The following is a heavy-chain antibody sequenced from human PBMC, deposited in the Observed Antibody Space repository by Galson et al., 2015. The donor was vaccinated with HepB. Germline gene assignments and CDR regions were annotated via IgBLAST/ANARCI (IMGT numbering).Heavy chain of an antibody. J-gene: IGHJ4*02. D-gene: IGHD4-23*01. V-gene: IGHV3-7*01. CDR3: ATYNAVVKCFEY. CDR1: GFTFSSYW. CDR2: IKQDGNER. Sequence: SLRLSCAASGFTFSSYWMSWVRQAPGKGLEWVANIKQDGNERYYVDSVKGRFTISRDNAKNSLYLQMNSLRAEDTAVYYCATYNAVVKCFEYWGQGTLVTVST.